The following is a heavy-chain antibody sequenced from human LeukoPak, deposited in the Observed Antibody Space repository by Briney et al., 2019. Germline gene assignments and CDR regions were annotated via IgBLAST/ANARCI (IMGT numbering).Heavy chain of an antibody. J-gene: IGHJ6*03. D-gene: IGHD3-22*01. V-gene: IGHV3-23*01. CDR2: ISGSGSST. CDR1: GFTFSSYA. Sequence: GGSLRLSCAASGFTFSSYALSWVRQAPGKGLEWVPAISGSGSSTYYADSVKGRFTISRDNAKNSLYLQMNSLRAEDTAVYYCARYYYDSSGYPSYYYYYYMDVWGKGTTVTVSS. CDR3: ARYYYDSSGYPSYYYYYYMDV.